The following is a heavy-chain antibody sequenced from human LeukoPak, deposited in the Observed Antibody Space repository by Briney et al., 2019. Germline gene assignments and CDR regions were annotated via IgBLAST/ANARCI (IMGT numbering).Heavy chain of an antibody. CDR3: AREKGTYYDILTGYYVRGSWFDP. CDR1: GGSISSSSYY. D-gene: IGHD3-9*01. Sequence: PSETLSLTCTVSGGSISSSSYYWGWIRQPPGKGLEWIGSIYYSGSTNYNPSLKSRVTISVDTSKNQFSLKLSSVTAADTAVYYCAREKGTYYDILTGYYVRGSWFDPWGQGTLVTVSS. J-gene: IGHJ5*02. V-gene: IGHV4-39*07. CDR2: IYYSGST.